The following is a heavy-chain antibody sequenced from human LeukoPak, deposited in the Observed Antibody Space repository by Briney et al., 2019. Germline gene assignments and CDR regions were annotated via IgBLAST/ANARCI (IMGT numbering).Heavy chain of an antibody. CDR1: GYTFTGYY. J-gene: IGHJ4*02. Sequence: AASVKVSCKASGYTFTGYYMHWVRQAPGQGLEWMGWINPNSGGTKYAQKFQGRVTMTRDTSISTAYMELSRPRSDDTAVYYCARTGYSSTYRFTGDYWGQGTLVTVSS. V-gene: IGHV1-2*02. CDR3: ARTGYSSTYRFTGDY. CDR2: INPNSGGT. D-gene: IGHD6-13*01.